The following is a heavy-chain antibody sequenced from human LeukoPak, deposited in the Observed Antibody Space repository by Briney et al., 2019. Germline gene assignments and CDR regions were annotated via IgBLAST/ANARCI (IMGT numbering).Heavy chain of an antibody. V-gene: IGHV3-23*01. CDR3: AKLPRYCSGGSCYPLGMDV. Sequence: GSLSLSCAASGFPFSSYAMSWVRQAPGKGLEWASGISGSGGTTYYADSVKGRFTISRDNSKNTQYLQMNSLRAEDTAVYYCAKLPRYCSGGSCYPLGMDVWGKGTTVIVSS. CDR2: ISGSGGTT. D-gene: IGHD2-15*01. CDR1: GFPFSSYA. J-gene: IGHJ6*04.